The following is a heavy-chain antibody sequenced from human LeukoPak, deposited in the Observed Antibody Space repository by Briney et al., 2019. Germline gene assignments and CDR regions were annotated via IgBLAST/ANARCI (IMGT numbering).Heavy chain of an antibody. Sequence: GSSVKVSCKASGGTFSSYAISWVRQAPGQGLEWMGGIIPIFGTANYAQKFQGRVTITADESTSTAYMELSRLRSDDTAVYYCARRGAPNRYCSSTSCYGGNNWFDPWGQGTLVTVSS. V-gene: IGHV1-69*01. D-gene: IGHD2-2*01. J-gene: IGHJ5*02. CDR1: GGTFSSYA. CDR3: ARRGAPNRYCSSTSCYGGNNWFDP. CDR2: IIPIFGTA.